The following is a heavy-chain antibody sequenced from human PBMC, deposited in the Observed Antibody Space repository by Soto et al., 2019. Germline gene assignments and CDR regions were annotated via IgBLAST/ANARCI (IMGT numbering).Heavy chain of an antibody. J-gene: IGHJ5*01. Sequence: LRLSCAASGFTFWKFGLHWVRQSPREGLEWVALISHDGTDKYYADSVKGRFTISRDNSKDTLFLHMDNLRPEDTGIYYCAKPTSFVTCFDSWGQGTLVTVSS. CDR3: AKPTSFVTCFDS. V-gene: IGHV3-30*18. CDR2: ISHDGTDK. D-gene: IGHD3-16*02. CDR1: GFTFWKFG.